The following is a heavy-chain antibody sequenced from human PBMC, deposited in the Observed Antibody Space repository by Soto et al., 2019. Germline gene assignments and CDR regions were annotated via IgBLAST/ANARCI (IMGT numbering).Heavy chain of an antibody. CDR1: GFPFSSYS. CDR2: ISAGGVTT. J-gene: IGHJ4*02. CDR3: AMGGASGDYIQFDN. D-gene: IGHD4-17*01. V-gene: IGHV3-23*01. Sequence: EVQLLESGGGVVQPRGSLRLSCTASGFPFSSYSMSWVRQAPGKGLEWVSAISAGGVTTYYADSVRGRFTISRDNSNNTMYMQMNSLRAEDTAVYYCAMGGASGDYIQFDNWGQGTLVTVSS.